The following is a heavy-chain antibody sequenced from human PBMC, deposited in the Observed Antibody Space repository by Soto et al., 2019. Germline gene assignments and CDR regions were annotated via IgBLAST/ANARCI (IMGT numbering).Heavy chain of an antibody. V-gene: IGHV1-2*04. D-gene: IGHD3-3*01. CDR1: GYTFTGYY. J-gene: IGHJ6*02. CDR3: ARVGDYYGFRTYYYGMDV. Sequence: ASVKVSCKASGYTFTGYYMHWVRQAPGQGLEWMGWINPNSGGTNYAQKFQGWVTMTRDTSISTAYMELSRLRSDDTAVYYCARVGDYYGFRTYYYGMDVWGQGSTVTVSS. CDR2: INPNSGGT.